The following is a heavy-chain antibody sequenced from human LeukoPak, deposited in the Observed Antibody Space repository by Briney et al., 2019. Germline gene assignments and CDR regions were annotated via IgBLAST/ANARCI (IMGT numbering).Heavy chain of an antibody. CDR3: ARVGTTSWYY. CDR2: ISSSGSTI. D-gene: IGHD2-2*01. CDR1: GFTFSDYY. Sequence: GGSLRLSCAASGFTFSDYYMSWIRQAPGKGLEWVSYISSSGSTIYYADSVKGRFTISRDNAQSSLFLQMSSLRAEDTAVYYCARVGTTSWYYWGQGTLVTVSS. V-gene: IGHV3-11*04. J-gene: IGHJ4*02.